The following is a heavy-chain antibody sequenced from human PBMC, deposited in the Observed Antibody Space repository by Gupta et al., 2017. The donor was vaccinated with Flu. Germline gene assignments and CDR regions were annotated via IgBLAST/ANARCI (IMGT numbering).Heavy chain of an antibody. V-gene: IGHV3-30*18. J-gene: IGHJ4*02. CDR3: AKGGLKNWNYDGDY. Sequence: HLVESGGGVVQPGRSLRLSCAASGFTFSRYGMHWVRQAPGKGLEWVAVISYDGSNQWFGDSVRGRFTISRDNSKDTLYLQMNSLRPEDTAVYYCAKGGLKNWNYDGDYWGQGTLVTVS. D-gene: IGHD1-7*01. CDR2: ISYDGSNQ. CDR1: GFTFSRYG.